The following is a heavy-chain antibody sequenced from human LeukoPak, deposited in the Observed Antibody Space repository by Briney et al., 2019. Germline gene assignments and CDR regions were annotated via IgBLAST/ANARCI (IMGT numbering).Heavy chain of an antibody. CDR2: IHPDDSDT. D-gene: IGHD5-18*01. Sequence: PGESLKISCKGSGYTFTNYWIGWVRQMPGKGLEWMGIIHPDDSDTRYSPSFQGQVTISADKSISTVYLQWSSLKASDTAMYYCARLQSDSHSTFDYWAQGTLVTVSS. J-gene: IGHJ4*02. V-gene: IGHV5-51*01. CDR3: ARLQSDSHSTFDY. CDR1: GYTFTNYW.